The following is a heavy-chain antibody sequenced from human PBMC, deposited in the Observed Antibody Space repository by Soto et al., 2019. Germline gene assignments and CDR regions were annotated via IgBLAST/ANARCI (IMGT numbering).Heavy chain of an antibody. CDR1: GGTVSSYN. CDR2: IIPILGIA. D-gene: IGHD3-10*01. V-gene: IGHV1-69*02. J-gene: IGHJ4*02. Sequence: QVQLVQSGTEVKKPGSSVMVSCKASGGTVSSYNISSMREAPGQGLEWMGRIIPILGIANYAQKFQGRVTITADKSTSTAYMELSSLRSEDTAVYYCARGEVYGSGSYYPFDYWGQGTLVTVSS. CDR3: ARGEVYGSGSYYPFDY.